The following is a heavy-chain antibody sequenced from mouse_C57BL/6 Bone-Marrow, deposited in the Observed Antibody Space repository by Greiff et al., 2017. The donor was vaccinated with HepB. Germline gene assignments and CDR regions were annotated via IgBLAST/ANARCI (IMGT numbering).Heavy chain of an antibody. CDR2: IDPSDSYT. CDR1: GYTFTSYW. V-gene: IGHV1-50*01. D-gene: IGHD1-1*01. J-gene: IGHJ3*01. CDR3: ARGYGPPFAY. Sequence: QVQLQHPGAELVKPGASVKLSCKASGYTFTSYWMQWVKQRPGQGLEWIGEIDPSDSYTNYNQKFKGKATLTVDTSSSTAYMQLSSLTSEDSAVYYCARGYGPPFAYWGQGTLVTVSA.